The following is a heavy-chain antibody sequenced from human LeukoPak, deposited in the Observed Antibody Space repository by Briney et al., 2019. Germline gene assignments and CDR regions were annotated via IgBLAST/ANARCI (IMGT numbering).Heavy chain of an antibody. CDR2: IYPGDSET. CDR3: ARLSTRLLDH. J-gene: IGHJ4*02. D-gene: IGHD3-3*01. Sequence: GESLKISCKGSAVTFNNYWIGWVRQLPGKGLDWMGIIYPGDSETRYSPSFQGQVTMSVDKSINTAYLHWGSLKASDTAMYFCARLSTRLLDHWGQGTRVTVSS. V-gene: IGHV5-51*01. CDR1: AVTFNNYW.